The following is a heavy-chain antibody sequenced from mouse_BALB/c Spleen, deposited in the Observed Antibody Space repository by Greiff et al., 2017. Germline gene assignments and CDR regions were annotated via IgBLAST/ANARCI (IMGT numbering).Heavy chain of an antibody. D-gene: IGHD3-1*01. CDR2: ISSGGSYT. CDR1: GFTFSSYS. CDR3: TRDRGYYADY. J-gene: IGHJ2*01. V-gene: IGHV5-6-4*01. Sequence: EVMLVESGGGLVKPGGSLKLSCAASGFTFSSYSMSWVRQTPEKRLEWVATISSGGSYTYYPDSVKGRFTISRDNAKNTLYLQMSSLKSEDTAMYYCTRDRGYYADYWGQGTTLTVSS.